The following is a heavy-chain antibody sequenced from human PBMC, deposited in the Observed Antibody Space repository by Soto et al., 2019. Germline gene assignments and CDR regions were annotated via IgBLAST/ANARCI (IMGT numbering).Heavy chain of an antibody. Sequence: EVQLVESGGGLVQPGRSLRLSCAASGFTFDDYAMHWVRQAPGKGLEWVSGISWNSGSIGYADSVKGRFTISRDNAKNSLYLQMNSLRAEDTALYYCAKDIGSSWYGIDYWGQGTLVTVSS. D-gene: IGHD6-13*01. CDR3: AKDIGSSWYGIDY. V-gene: IGHV3-9*01. CDR1: GFTFDDYA. CDR2: ISWNSGSI. J-gene: IGHJ4*02.